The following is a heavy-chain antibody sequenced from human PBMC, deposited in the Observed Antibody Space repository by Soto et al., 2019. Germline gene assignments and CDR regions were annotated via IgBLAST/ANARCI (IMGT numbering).Heavy chain of an antibody. CDR1: GGSISGHY. D-gene: IGHD6-19*01. J-gene: IGHJ4*02. Sequence: SQTLSLTCSVSGGSISGHYWTWIRQSQGKGLEWIGCIVSSGSTNYNPSLKSRVTISVDTSKNQFSLKMSSVTAADTAVYYCARVGSSGWSQDYWARGTMVTVSS. CDR3: ARVGSSGWSQDY. CDR2: IVSSGST. V-gene: IGHV4-59*11.